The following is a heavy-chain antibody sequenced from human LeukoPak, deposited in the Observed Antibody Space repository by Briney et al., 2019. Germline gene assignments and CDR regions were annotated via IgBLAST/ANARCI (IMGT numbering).Heavy chain of an antibody. V-gene: IGHV4-59*08. D-gene: IGHD3-3*02. CDR2: IYYSGST. CDR3: ARQGIRGFDP. J-gene: IGHJ5*02. CDR1: GSSISSYY. Sequence: SETLSLTCTVSGSSISSYYWSWIRQPPRRGLEWIGYIYYSGSTNYNPSLKSRVTISVDTSKNQFSLKLSSVTAADTAVYYCARQGIRGFDPWGQGTLVIVSS.